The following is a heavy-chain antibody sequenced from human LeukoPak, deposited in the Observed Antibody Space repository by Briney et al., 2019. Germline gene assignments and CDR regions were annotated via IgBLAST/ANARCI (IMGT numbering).Heavy chain of an antibody. V-gene: IGHV3-23*01. CDR2: ISGSGGST. D-gene: IGHD4/OR15-4a*01. CDR3: ARAQTMVAYPFLY. Sequence: GGSLRLSCAASGFTFSSYAMSWVRQAPGKRLEWVSAISGSGGSTYHADSVKGRFTISRDNAKNSLYLQMNSLRVEDTAVYYCARAQTMVAYPFLYWGQGTLVTVSS. J-gene: IGHJ4*02. CDR1: GFTFSSYA.